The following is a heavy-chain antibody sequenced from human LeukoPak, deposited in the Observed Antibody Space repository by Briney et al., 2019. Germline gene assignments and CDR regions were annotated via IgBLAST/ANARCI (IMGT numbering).Heavy chain of an antibody. V-gene: IGHV3-33*01. D-gene: IGHD1-7*01. CDR2: IWSDGSNK. Sequence: GRSLRLSCAASGLTFSSYGMHWVRQAPGKGLEWVAVIWSDGSNKYYADSVKGRFTISRDNSKNTLYLQMNSLRAEDTAVYYCARDRGELQTSFDIWGQGTMVTVSS. CDR1: GLTFSSYG. CDR3: ARDRGELQTSFDI. J-gene: IGHJ3*02.